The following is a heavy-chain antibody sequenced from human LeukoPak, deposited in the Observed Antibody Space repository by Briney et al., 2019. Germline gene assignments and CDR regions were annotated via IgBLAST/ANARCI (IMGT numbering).Heavy chain of an antibody. V-gene: IGHV3-66*01. Sequence: GGSLRLLCAASGFPVSSNYMSWVRQAPGEGLEWVSVIYSGGSTYYADSVKGRFTISRDNSKNTLYLQMNSLRAEDSAVYYCARGREGPFDYWGQGTLVTVSS. CDR1: GFPVSSNY. D-gene: IGHD1-26*01. CDR2: IYSGGST. CDR3: ARGREGPFDY. J-gene: IGHJ4*02.